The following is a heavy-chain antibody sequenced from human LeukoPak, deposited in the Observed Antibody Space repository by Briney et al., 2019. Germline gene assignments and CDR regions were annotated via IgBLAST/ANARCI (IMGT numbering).Heavy chain of an antibody. CDR1: GFTFSRHG. CDR2: IGDTGRAK. D-gene: IGHD3-16*01. CDR3: AREAAWGNWYFDL. J-gene: IGHJ2*01. Sequence: GGSLRLSCAAPGFTFSRHGMHWVRQAPGKGLEWVAVIGDTGRAKYYADSVEGRFTASRDNSKNTLYLEMNSLRYDDTALYYCAREAAWGNWYFDLWGRGTLVTVSS. V-gene: IGHV3-30*03.